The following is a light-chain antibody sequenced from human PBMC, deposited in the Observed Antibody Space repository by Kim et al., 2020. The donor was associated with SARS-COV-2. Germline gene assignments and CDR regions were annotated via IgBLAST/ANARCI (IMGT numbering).Light chain of an antibody. V-gene: IGKV1-5*03. J-gene: IGKJ2*01. Sequence: SASVGDRVTITCRHSQPIRRWLAWFQQEPGQVPNLLIYMVSTLQTGVPSRFSGSLSGTEFSLTISGLQPDDFATYYCLQYDTFPYTFGQGTKLEI. CDR2: MVS. CDR3: LQYDTFPYT. CDR1: QPIRRW.